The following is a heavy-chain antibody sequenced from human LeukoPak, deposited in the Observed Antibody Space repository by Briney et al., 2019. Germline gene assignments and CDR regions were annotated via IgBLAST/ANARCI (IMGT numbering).Heavy chain of an antibody. V-gene: IGHV3-11*04. D-gene: IGHD1-1*01. CDR2: ISSSGSII. CDR3: ARVVRGNWPRFDY. CDR1: GFSFSDYY. Sequence: GGSLRLSCAASGFSFSDYYMSWIRQAPGKGLEWVSHISSSGSIIYYADSVKGRFTISRDNAKNSLFLQMNSLRAEDTAVYYCARVVRGNWPRFDYWGQGALVTVST. J-gene: IGHJ4*02.